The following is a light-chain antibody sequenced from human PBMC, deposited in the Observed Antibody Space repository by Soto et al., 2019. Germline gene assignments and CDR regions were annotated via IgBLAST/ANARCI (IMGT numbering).Light chain of an antibody. CDR1: QSVSSH. CDR3: QQRVNWPLT. V-gene: IGKV3-11*01. Sequence: EIVLTQSPATLSLSPGKRATLSCRASQSVSSHLAWSQQKPGQAPRLLMYDTSNRATGIPARFSGSGSGTDFTLTISSLEPEDFAVYYCQQRVNWPLTFGGGTKVEIK. J-gene: IGKJ4*01. CDR2: DTS.